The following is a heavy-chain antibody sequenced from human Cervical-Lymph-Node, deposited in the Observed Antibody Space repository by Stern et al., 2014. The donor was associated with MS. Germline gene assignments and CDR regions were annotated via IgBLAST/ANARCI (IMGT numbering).Heavy chain of an antibody. CDR3: ARQMSSSWINWFDP. Sequence: VQLVQSGAEVKKPGESLKISCKGSGYSFTSYWIGWVRQMPGKGLEWMGVIYPGDPDTSYSPSFQGQGTTSVNKSTSTAHLQWSRLKASDAAMYYCARQMSSSWINWFDPWGQGTLVTVSS. D-gene: IGHD6-13*01. J-gene: IGHJ5*02. V-gene: IGHV5-51*01. CDR1: GYSFTSYW. CDR2: IYPGDPDT.